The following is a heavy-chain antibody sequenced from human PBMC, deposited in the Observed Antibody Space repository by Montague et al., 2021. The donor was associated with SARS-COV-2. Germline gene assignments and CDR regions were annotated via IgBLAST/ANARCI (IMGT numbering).Heavy chain of an antibody. V-gene: IGHV4-34*01. CDR3: SRGLVVLLWFGEKYVRGNWFDP. D-gene: IGHD3-10*01. CDR1: GGSFSGYY. J-gene: IGHJ5*02. CDR2: INHSGST. Sequence: SETLSLTCAVYGGSFSGYYCSWIRQPPGKGREWIGEINHSGSTNYNPSLKSRVTISVDTSKNKFSLKLSSVTAADTAVYSCSRGLVVLLWFGEKYVRGNWFDPWGQGTRVTVSS.